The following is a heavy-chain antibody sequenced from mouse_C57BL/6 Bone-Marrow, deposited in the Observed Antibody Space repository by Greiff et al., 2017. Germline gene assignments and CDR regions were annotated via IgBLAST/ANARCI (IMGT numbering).Heavy chain of an antibody. CDR1: GYTFTNYW. CDR3: ARSDYSNYYYAMDY. Sequence: QVQLQQSGAELVRPGTSVKMSCKASGYTFTNYWIGWAKQRPGHGLEWIGDIYPGGGYTNYKEKFKGKATLTADKSSSTAYMQFSSLTSEDSAIYYCARSDYSNYYYAMDYWGQGTSVTVSA. J-gene: IGHJ4*01. CDR2: IYPGGGYT. D-gene: IGHD2-5*01. V-gene: IGHV1-63*01.